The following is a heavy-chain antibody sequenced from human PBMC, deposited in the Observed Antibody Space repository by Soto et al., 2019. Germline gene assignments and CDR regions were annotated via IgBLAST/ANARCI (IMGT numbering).Heavy chain of an antibody. V-gene: IGHV4-39*02. CDR3: ARPQGTTSMYHWFDP. Sequence: SETLSLTCTVSGDSISSTYSYWGWIRQPPGKGLEWIGSIYYNGKTYYNPSLGRRVTISVDTSKNHFSLMLTSVTAADTAVYFCARPQGTTSMYHWFDPWGQGTPVTVSS. J-gene: IGHJ5*02. CDR1: GDSISSTYSY. CDR2: IYYNGKT. D-gene: IGHD4-17*01.